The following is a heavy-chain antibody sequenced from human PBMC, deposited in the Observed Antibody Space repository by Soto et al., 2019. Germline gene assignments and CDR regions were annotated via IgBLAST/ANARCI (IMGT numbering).Heavy chain of an antibody. V-gene: IGHV4-39*02. CDR3: ARPQGTTSMYHWFDP. Sequence: SETLSLTCTVSGDSISSTYSYWGWIRQPPGKGLEWIGSIYYNGKTYYNPSLGRRVTISVDTSKNHFSLMLTSVTAADTAVYFCARPQGTTSMYHWFDPWGQGTPVTVSS. J-gene: IGHJ5*02. CDR1: GDSISSTYSY. CDR2: IYYNGKT. D-gene: IGHD4-17*01.